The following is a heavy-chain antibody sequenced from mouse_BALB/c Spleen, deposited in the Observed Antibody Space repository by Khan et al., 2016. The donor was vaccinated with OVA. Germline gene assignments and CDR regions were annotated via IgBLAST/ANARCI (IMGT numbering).Heavy chain of an antibody. CDR1: GFSLTSYG. V-gene: IGHV2-9*02. J-gene: IGHJ4*01. Sequence: QVQLKESGPGLVAPSQSLSITCTVSGFSLTSYGVHWVRQPPGKGLEWLGVIWAGGSTNYNSALMSRLSIRKDNSKSQVFLKMNCLQTEYTARYYCARDWEDYAMDYWGQGTTVTVSS. D-gene: IGHD4-1*01. CDR2: IWAGGST. CDR3: ARDWEDYAMDY.